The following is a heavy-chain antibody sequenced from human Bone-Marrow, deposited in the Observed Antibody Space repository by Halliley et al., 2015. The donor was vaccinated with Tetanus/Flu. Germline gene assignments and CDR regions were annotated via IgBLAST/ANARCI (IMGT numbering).Heavy chain of an antibody. Sequence: TLSLTCTVSGGSITTGDYYWSWIRQFPGRGLEWIGNIHSSGSTSYNPSLKSRVTISVDKTKNQFSLKMTSVTAADTAVFFCARCPKHDTSDNYVAEEFGYWGRGILVTVSS. CDR2: IHSSGST. CDR1: GGSITTGDYY. J-gene: IGHJ4*02. V-gene: IGHV4-30-4*01. CDR3: ARCPKHDTSDNYVAEEFGY. D-gene: IGHD3-22*01.